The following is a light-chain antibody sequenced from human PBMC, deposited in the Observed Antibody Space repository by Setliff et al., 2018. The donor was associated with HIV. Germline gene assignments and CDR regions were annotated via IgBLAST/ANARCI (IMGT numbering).Light chain of an antibody. V-gene: IGLV1-51*01. Sequence: QSVLTQPPSMSAAPGQRVTISCSGNSSNIGYNYVSWYQQLPGTAPKLLIYDTYERPSGIPDRFSGSKSATSATLGITGLQTGDEADYYCGTWDSSLSAVVFGGGTKVTVL. CDR3: GTWDSSLSAVV. CDR2: DTY. CDR1: SSNIGYNY. J-gene: IGLJ2*01.